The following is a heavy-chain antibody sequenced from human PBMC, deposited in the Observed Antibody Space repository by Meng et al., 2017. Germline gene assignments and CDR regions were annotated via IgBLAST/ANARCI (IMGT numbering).Heavy chain of an antibody. D-gene: IGHD1-7*01. CDR2: IIPICGTA. CDR3: ARIWNSLKDYDY. Sequence: LGQVGGGVKKPWASVSVLCKASGGTFSSYAISWVRQTPGQGLEWMGGIIPICGTASYAQKFQGRVTITADESTSTAYMELSSLRSEDTAVYYCARIWNSLKDYDYWGQGTLVTVSS. CDR1: GGTFSSYA. V-gene: IGHV1-69*01. J-gene: IGHJ4*02.